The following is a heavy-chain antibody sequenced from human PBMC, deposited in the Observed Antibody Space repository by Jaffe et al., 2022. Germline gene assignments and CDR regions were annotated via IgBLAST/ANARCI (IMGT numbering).Heavy chain of an antibody. Sequence: QVQVQQWGAGLLKPSETLSLTCTVYGGTFSGYFWSWIRQPPGKGLEWVGEISNSAGTSYHPSLESRVSISVDTSKNQFSLRLTSVTAADAAVYYCAGHRGPMTVGAPFFDSWGPGTQVTVSS. CDR1: GGTFSGYF. J-gene: IGHJ4*02. CDR2: ISNSAGT. D-gene: IGHD3-22*01. V-gene: IGHV4-34*02. CDR3: AGHRGPMTVGAPFFDS.